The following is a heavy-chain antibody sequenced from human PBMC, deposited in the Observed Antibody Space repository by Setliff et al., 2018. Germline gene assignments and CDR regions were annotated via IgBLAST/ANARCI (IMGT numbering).Heavy chain of an antibody. CDR2: IYPGDSHDI. V-gene: IGHV5-51*01. Sequence: GESLKISCKDSGYSFSIPWIGWVRQMPGKGLDWMGIIYPGDSHDIRYNPSFQGQVTISADKSISTAYLQWSRLEASDSAVYYCTRRYGSGSFQDYWGQGTPVTVSS. CDR1: GYSFSIPW. CDR3: TRRYGSGSFQDY. J-gene: IGHJ4*02. D-gene: IGHD3-10*01.